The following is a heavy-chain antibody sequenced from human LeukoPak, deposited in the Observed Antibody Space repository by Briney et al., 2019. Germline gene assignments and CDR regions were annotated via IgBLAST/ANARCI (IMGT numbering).Heavy chain of an antibody. V-gene: IGHV3-23*01. D-gene: IGHD1-7*01. Sequence: GGSLRLSCAASGFTFITYAMNWVRQAPGKGLEWVSGISGSGGRKYYADSVKGRFTISRDNSKNTLYLQMNSLRAEDTAVYFCAKDSELQDSRNRNFDYWGQGTLVTVSS. CDR3: AKDSELQDSRNRNFDY. J-gene: IGHJ4*02. CDR2: ISGSGGRK. CDR1: GFTFITYA.